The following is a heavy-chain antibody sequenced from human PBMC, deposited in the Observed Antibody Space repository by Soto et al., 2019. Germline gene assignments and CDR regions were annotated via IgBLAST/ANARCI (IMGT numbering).Heavy chain of an antibody. J-gene: IGHJ4*02. V-gene: IGHV3-11*01. Sequence: QVQLVESGGGLVKPGGSLRLSCAASGFTFSDSYMSWIRQAPGKGLEWVSYISGSGTIYYADSVKGRFTLSRDNARNSRYLQMDSLRAEDTAVYYCVRRGDSGSWTAFDYWGQGTLVTVSS. CDR2: ISGSGTI. CDR3: VRRGDSGSWTAFDY. CDR1: GFTFSDSY. D-gene: IGHD6-13*01.